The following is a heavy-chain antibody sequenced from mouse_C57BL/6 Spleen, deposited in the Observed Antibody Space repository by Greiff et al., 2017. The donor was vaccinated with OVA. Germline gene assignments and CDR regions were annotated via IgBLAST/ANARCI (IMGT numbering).Heavy chain of an antibody. J-gene: IGHJ2*01. CDR2: ISSGGSYT. V-gene: IGHV5-6*01. CDR3: AVGFDY. CDR1: GFTFSSYG. Sequence: DVQLVESGGDLVKPGGSLKLSCAASGFTFSSYGMSWVRQTPDKRLEWVATISSGGSYTYYPDSVKGRFTISRDNAKNTLYLQMSSLKSEDTAMYYCAVGFDYWGQGTTLTVSS.